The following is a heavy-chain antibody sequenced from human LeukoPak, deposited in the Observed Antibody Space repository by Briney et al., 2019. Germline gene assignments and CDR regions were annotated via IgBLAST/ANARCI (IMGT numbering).Heavy chain of an antibody. V-gene: IGHV3-20*01. Sequence: PGGSLRLSCAASGFTFDDYGMSWVRQAPGKWLEWVSGINWDGGSTGYADSVKGRFTISRDNAKNSLYLQMNSLRAEDTALYHCARDSGRYCSSTSCYPGSWGQGTLVTVSS. CDR3: ARDSGRYCSSTSCYPGS. CDR2: INWDGGST. D-gene: IGHD2-2*01. J-gene: IGHJ4*02. CDR1: GFTFDDYG.